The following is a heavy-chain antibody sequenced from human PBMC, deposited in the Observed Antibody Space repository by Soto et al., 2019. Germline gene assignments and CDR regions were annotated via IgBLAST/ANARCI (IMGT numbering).Heavy chain of an antibody. D-gene: IGHD6-19*01. CDR1: GGSFSGYY. CDR2: INHSGST. J-gene: IGHJ4*02. V-gene: IGHV4-34*01. Sequence: SETLSLTCAVYGGSFSGYYWSWIRQPPGKGLEWIGEINHSGSTNYNPSLKSRVTISVDTSKNQFSLKLSSVTAADTAVYYCAREVSPGIAVPGYWGQGTLVTVSS. CDR3: AREVSPGIAVPGY.